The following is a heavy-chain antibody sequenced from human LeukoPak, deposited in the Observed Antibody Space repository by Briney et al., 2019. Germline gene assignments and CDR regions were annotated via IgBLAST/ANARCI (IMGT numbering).Heavy chain of an antibody. CDR3: ATEWGTPPYDYVWGSWIPNPL. CDR1: GYTLTELS. J-gene: IGHJ4*02. Sequence: GASVEVSCKVSGYTLTELSMHWVRQAPGKGIEWMGGFDPEDGETIYAQKFQGRVTMTEDTSTDTAYMELSSLRSEDTAVYYCATEWGTPPYDYVWGSWIPNPLWGQGTLVAVSS. D-gene: IGHD3-16*01. CDR2: FDPEDGET. V-gene: IGHV1-24*01.